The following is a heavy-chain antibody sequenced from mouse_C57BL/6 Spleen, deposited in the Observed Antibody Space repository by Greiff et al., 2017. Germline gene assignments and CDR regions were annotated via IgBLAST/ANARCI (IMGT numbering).Heavy chain of an antibody. CDR3: AREYYSGRGYYAMDY. Sequence: QVQLQQSGPELVKPGASVKISCKASGYTFTDYYIHWVKQRPGQGLEWIGWIFPGSGSTYYNEKFKGKATLTVDKSSSTAYMLLSSLTSEDSAVYFCAREYYSGRGYYAMDYWGQGTSVTVSS. CDR1: GYTFTDYY. J-gene: IGHJ4*01. D-gene: IGHD1-1*01. V-gene: IGHV1-75*01. CDR2: IFPGSGST.